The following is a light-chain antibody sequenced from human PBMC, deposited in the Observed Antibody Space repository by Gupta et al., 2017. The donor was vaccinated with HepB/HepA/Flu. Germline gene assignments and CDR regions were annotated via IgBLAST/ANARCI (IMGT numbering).Light chain of an antibody. CDR2: DVN. CDR3: SAHTSRNTVV. V-gene: IGLV2-14*01. CDR1: SSDVGGYKY. J-gene: IGLJ2*01. Sequence: QSALSQPASVSGSAGQSITISCTGTSSDVGGYKYVSWYQQHPGKAPKLMIYDVNKRPSGVSNRFSGSKSGNTASLTISGLQEEDEADYYCSAHTSRNTVVFGGGTTLTVL.